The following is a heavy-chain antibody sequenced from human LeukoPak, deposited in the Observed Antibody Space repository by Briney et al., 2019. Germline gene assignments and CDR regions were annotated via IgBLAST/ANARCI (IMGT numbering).Heavy chain of an antibody. CDR1: GGTFSSYA. D-gene: IGHD6-6*01. J-gene: IGHJ5*02. CDR2: IIPIFGTA. V-gene: IGHV1-69*05. Sequence: GASVKVSCKASGGTFSSYAISWVRQAPGQGLEWVGGIIPIFGTANYAQKFQGRVTITTDESTSTAYMELSSLRSEDTAVYYCARDPLAAPTSRGWFDPWGQGTLVTVSS. CDR3: ARDPLAAPTSRGWFDP.